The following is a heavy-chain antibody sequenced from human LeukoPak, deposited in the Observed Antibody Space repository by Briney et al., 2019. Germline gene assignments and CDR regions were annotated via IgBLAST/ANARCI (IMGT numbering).Heavy chain of an antibody. J-gene: IGHJ6*03. CDR3: AKDSEARFYYYYMDV. CDR1: GFTFSSYV. Sequence: GGSLRLSCEASGFTFSSYVMSWVRQAPGRGLEWVSSISTSGGSTYYADSVKGRFTISRDNAKNTLYLQMNSLRAEDTAVYYCAKDSEARFYYYYMDVWGRGTTVTVSS. CDR2: ISTSGGST. D-gene: IGHD6-6*01. V-gene: IGHV3-23*01.